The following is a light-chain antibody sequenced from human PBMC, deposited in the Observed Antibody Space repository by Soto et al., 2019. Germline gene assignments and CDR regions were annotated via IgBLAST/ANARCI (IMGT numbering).Light chain of an antibody. CDR3: QQSDHSPMYT. J-gene: IGKJ2*01. Sequence: EIVLTQSPGTLSLSPGERATLSCRASQSVSSSYLAWYQQKPGQAPRLLIYGASSRATGIPDRFSGSGSGTDFTLTISSLQPEDFATYYCQQSDHSPMYTFGQGTDLEIK. CDR1: QSVSSSY. CDR2: GAS. V-gene: IGKV3-20*01.